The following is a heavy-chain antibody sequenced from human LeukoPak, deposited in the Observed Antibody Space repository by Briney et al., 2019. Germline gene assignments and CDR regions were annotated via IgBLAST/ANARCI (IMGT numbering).Heavy chain of an antibody. J-gene: IGHJ4*02. Sequence: ASVKVSCKASGYTFTSYYMHWVRQAPGQGLEWMGIINPSGGSTSYAQKFQGRVTMTRDTSTSTVYMELSSLRSEDTAVYYCARDHYDFWSGYGYFDYWGQGTLVTVSS. CDR2: INPSGGST. CDR1: GYTFTSYY. V-gene: IGHV1-46*01. CDR3: ARDHYDFWSGYGYFDY. D-gene: IGHD3-3*01.